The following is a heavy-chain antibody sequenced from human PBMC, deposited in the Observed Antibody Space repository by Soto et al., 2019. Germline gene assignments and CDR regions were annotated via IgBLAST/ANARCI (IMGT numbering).Heavy chain of an antibody. Sequence: EVQLLESGGGLVQPGGSLRLSCTASGFTFSTYAMSWFRQAPGKGLEWVSAISSGGSTYYSDSVKGRFTISRDNSKNTLYLQMNSLRAEDTAIYYCAKDGTTVTTGYFDLWAVAPWSLSPQ. CDR2: ISSGGST. CDR1: GFTFSTYA. CDR3: AKDGTTVTTGYFDL. V-gene: IGHV3-23*01. D-gene: IGHD4-17*01. J-gene: IGHJ2*01.